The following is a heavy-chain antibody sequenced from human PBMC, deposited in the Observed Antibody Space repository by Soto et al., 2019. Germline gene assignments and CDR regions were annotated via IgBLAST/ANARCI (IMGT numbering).Heavy chain of an antibody. D-gene: IGHD6-19*01. V-gene: IGHV3-30*18. CDR2: VETELKNT. CDR1: DSPSVTTT. CDR3: AKGGRQWLVTSDFNY. J-gene: IGHJ4*02. Sequence: GGSRDSPVQPLDSPSVTTTWTGSARLQGRGWSGLAVVETELKNTHYADSVKGRFTISRDSSKNTVSLEMTSLRAEDTAVYYCAKGGRQWLVTSDFNYWGQGALVTV.